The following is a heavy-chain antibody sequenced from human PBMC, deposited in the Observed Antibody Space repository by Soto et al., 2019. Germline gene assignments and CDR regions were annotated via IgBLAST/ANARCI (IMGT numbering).Heavy chain of an antibody. J-gene: IGHJ4*02. CDR2: ISGSGGTI. CDR3: ARETGLRSSGWSYYFDF. CDR1: GFTLSSYS. Sequence: PGGSLRLSCAASGFTLSSYSMHWVRQAPGKWLEWVSYISGSGGTIYYADSVKGRFTISRDNAKNSLSAQMNSLRDEDTAVYFCARETGLRSSGWSYYFDFWGQGTRVTVSS. V-gene: IGHV3-48*02. D-gene: IGHD6-19*01.